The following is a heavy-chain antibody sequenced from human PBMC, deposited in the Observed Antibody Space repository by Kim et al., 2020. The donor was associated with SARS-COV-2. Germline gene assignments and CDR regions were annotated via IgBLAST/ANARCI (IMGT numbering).Heavy chain of an antibody. Sequence: GGSLRLSCAASGFTITDNYMSWVRQAPGRGLEWISIIYSGGTTHYRDTVMGRFTISRDKPRNTVHLQMDSLRVEDTAVYYCARPRLKYFLDTSGPYGMDVWGQGTTVTVSS. CDR3: ARPRLKYFLDTSGPYGMDV. V-gene: IGHV3-53*01. CDR1: GFTITDNY. D-gene: IGHD3-22*01. CDR2: IYSGGTT. J-gene: IGHJ6*02.